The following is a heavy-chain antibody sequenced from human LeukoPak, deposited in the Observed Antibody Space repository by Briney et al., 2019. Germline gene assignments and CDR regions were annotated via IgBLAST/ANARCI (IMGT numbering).Heavy chain of an antibody. V-gene: IGHV1-69*05. D-gene: IGHD3-10*01. CDR3: ARDCSYYGSGSYCSGFDP. J-gene: IGHJ5*02. CDR1: GGTFSSYA. Sequence: EASVKVSCKASGGTFSSYAISWVRQAPGQGLEWMGGIIPIFGTANYAQKFRGRVTITTDESTSTAYMELSSLRSEDTAVYYCARDCSYYGSGSYCSGFDPWGQGTLVTVSS. CDR2: IIPIFGTA.